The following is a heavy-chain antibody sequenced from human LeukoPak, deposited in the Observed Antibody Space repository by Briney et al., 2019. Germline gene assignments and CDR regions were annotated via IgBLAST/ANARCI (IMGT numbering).Heavy chain of an antibody. CDR2: INHSGST. J-gene: IGHJ4*02. CDR3: ARGRGSYYLRAAGFDY. D-gene: IGHD1-26*01. CDR1: GGSFSGYY. Sequence: SETLSLTCAVYGGSFSGYYWSWIRQPPGKGLEWIGEINHSGSTNYNPSLKSRVTISVDTSKNQFSPKLSPVTAADTAVYYCARGRGSYYLRAAGFDYWGQGTLVAVSS. V-gene: IGHV4-34*01.